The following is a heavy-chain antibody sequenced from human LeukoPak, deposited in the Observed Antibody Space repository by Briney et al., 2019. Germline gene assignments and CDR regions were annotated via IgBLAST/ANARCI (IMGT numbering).Heavy chain of an antibody. D-gene: IGHD5-18*01. Sequence: GASVKVSCKASEYTFTDYYIHWIRQAPGQGLEWMGRISPNTGGTDHAQEFRDKITMTRDTSISTAYIELSRLISDDTAMYYCARGGRSGYRYFDYWGQGTLVTVSS. V-gene: IGHV1-2*06. CDR3: ARGGRSGYRYFDY. CDR2: ISPNTGGT. CDR1: EYTFTDYY. J-gene: IGHJ4*02.